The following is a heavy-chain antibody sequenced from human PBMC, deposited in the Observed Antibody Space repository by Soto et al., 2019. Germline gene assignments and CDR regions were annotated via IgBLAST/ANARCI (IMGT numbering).Heavy chain of an antibody. V-gene: IGHV1-18*01. CDR2: VRPYNGNT. J-gene: IGHJ6*03. Sequence: QVQLAQSGAEVKKPGASVKVSCKASGYTFTNYRIIWVRQAPGQGLEWMGWVRPYNGNTNYAQNPQGRVTMTTDTSTSTAYLDLRSLRSDDTAVYYCAREIVVSSSRDYYYYVDVWGNGTTVTVSS. D-gene: IGHD2-15*01. CDR3: AREIVVSSSRDYYYYVDV. CDR1: GYTFTNYR.